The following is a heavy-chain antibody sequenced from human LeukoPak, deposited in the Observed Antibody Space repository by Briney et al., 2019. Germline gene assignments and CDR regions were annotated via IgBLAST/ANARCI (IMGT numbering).Heavy chain of an antibody. CDR1: GGSFSGYY. Sequence: SETLSLTCAVYGGSFSGYYWSWIRQPPGKGLEWIGEINHSGTTFYNPSLQSRVTVSLDTSKNQFSLKLSSVTAADTAVYYCARGVRSAWASFDPWGQGTLVTVSS. CDR2: INHSGTT. CDR3: ARGVRSAWASFDP. D-gene: IGHD1-26*01. J-gene: IGHJ5*02. V-gene: IGHV4-34*01.